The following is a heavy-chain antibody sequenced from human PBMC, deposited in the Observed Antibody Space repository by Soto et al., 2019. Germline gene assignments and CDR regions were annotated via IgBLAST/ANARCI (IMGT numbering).Heavy chain of an antibody. V-gene: IGHV2-26*01. D-gene: IGHD1-26*01. CDR1: GFSLSNARMG. J-gene: IGHJ3*02. Sequence: QVTLKESGPVLVKPTETLTLTCTVSGFSLSNARMGVSWIRQPPGKALEWLAHIFSNDEKSYSTSLKSRLTISKDTSKSQVVLTMTNMDPMDTATYYCARISIVGAIGAFDIWGQGTMVTVSS. CDR2: IFSNDEK. CDR3: ARISIVGAIGAFDI.